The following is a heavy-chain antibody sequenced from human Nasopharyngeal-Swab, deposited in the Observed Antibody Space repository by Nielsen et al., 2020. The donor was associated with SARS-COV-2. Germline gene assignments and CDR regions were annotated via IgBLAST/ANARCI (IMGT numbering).Heavy chain of an antibody. CDR1: GYTLTELS. CDR3: ATGQQWLVQWFDP. J-gene: IGHJ5*02. Sequence: SVKVSCKVSGYTLTELSMHWVRQAPGNGLEWMGGFDPEDGETIYAQKFQGRVTMTEDTATDTAYMELSSLRSEDTAVYYCATGQQWLVQWFDPWGQGTLVTVSS. V-gene: IGHV1-24*01. CDR2: FDPEDGET. D-gene: IGHD6-19*01.